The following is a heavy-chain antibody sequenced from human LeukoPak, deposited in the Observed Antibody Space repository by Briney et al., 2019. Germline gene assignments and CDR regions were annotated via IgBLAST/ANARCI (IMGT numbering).Heavy chain of an antibody. D-gene: IGHD6-6*01. CDR2: INPNSGAR. CDR1: GYGFGDVY. J-gene: IGHJ5*02. V-gene: IGHV1-2*02. CDR3: AKESIPHTRDP. Sequence: ASVKVSCKASGYGFGDVYFNWVRQAPGQGLEWMGWINPNSGARIYAQKFQGRVTMDTSNSAVYMELSRLRSDDTAVYYCAKESIPHTRDPWAREPWSPSPQ.